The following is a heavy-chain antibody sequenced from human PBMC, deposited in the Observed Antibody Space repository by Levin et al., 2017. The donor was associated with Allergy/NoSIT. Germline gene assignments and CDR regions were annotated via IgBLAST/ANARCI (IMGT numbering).Heavy chain of an antibody. CDR3: ARGEVTYDILTSYFPGYFDH. J-gene: IGHJ4*02. CDR2: IYYCGNT. V-gene: IGHV4-39*01. CDR1: GGSFSGSRYS. D-gene: IGHD3-9*01. Sequence: SQTLSLTCTVSGGSFSGSRYSWGWIRQSPGTGLEWIGDIIYYCGNTYYNPSLESRVTISVDTSQIQFYLKLYSVTAADTAVYYCARGEVTYDILTSYFPGYFDHWGQGILVTVSS.